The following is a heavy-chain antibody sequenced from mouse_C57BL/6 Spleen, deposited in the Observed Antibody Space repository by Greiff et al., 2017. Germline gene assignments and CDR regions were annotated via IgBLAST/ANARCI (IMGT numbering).Heavy chain of an antibody. CDR3: ARHEGRDYDDYYAMDY. V-gene: IGHV1-62-2*01. J-gene: IGHJ4*01. Sequence: VMLQQSGAELVKPGASVKLSCKASGYTFTEYTIHWVKQRSGQGLEWIGWFYPGSGSIKYNEKFKDKATLTADKSSSTVYMELSRLTSGDSAVYFCARHEGRDYDDYYAMDYWGQGTSVTVSS. CDR1: GYTFTEYT. D-gene: IGHD2-4*01. CDR2: FYPGSGSI.